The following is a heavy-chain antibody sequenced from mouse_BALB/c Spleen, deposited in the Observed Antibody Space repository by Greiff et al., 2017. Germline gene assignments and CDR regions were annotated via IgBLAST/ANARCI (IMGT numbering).Heavy chain of an antibody. V-gene: IGHV5-6*01. Sequence: EVKVVESGGDLVKPGGSLKLSCAASGFTFSSYGMSWVRQTPDKRLEWVATISSGGSYTYYPDSVKGRFTISRDNAKNTLYLQMSSLKSEDTAMYYCARQRGTGTAYYFDYWGQGTTLTVSS. D-gene: IGHD4-1*01. J-gene: IGHJ2*01. CDR2: ISSGGSYT. CDR1: GFTFSSYG. CDR3: ARQRGTGTAYYFDY.